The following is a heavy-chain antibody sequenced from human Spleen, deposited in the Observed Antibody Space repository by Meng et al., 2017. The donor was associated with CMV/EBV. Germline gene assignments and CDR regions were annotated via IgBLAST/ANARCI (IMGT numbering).Heavy chain of an antibody. CDR3: ATWNLWSGFFDY. CDR1: GFTFANAW. V-gene: IGHV3-15*01. CDR2: IKSKSDGETR. Sequence: GGSLRLSCAASGFTFANAWMTWVRQAPGKGLKWVGRIKSKSDGETRDFAAPLKGRFAISRDDSKGTLYLQMNSLENEDTAVYFCATWNLWSGFFDYWGQGTMVTVSS. D-gene: IGHD3-3*01. J-gene: IGHJ4*03.